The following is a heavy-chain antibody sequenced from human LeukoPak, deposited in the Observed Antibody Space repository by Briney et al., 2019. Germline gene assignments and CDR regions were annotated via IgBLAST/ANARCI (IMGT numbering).Heavy chain of an antibody. CDR1: GGSISSYY. CDR3: ARDPAAGMGYYFDY. J-gene: IGHJ4*02. D-gene: IGHD6-13*01. CDR2: IYYSGST. V-gene: IGHV4-59*12. Sequence: SETLSLTCTVSGGSISSYYWSWIRQPPGKGLEWIGYIYYSGSTNYNPSLKSRVTISVDTSKNQFSLKLSSVTAADTAVYYCARDPAAGMGYYFDYWGQGTLVTVSS.